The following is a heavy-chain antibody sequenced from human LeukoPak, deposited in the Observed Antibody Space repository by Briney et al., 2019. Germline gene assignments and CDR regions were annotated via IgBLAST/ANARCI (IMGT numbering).Heavy chain of an antibody. D-gene: IGHD3-22*01. CDR2: INHSGST. J-gene: IGHJ4*02. V-gene: IGHV4-34*01. Sequence: SETLSLTCAVYGGSFSGYYWSWIRQPPGKGLEWIGEINHSGSTNYNPSLKSRVTISVDTSKNQFSLKLSSMTAADTAVYYCARGFQYYYDSSGYYYPFDYWGQGTLVTVSS. CDR3: ARGFQYYYDSSGYYYPFDY. CDR1: GGSFSGYY.